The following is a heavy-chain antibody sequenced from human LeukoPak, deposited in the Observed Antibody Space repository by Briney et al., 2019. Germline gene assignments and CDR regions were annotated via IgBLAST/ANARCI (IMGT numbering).Heavy chain of an antibody. J-gene: IGHJ4*02. CDR3: ARRNGDYGFDY. D-gene: IGHD4-17*01. Sequence: GGSLRLSCAASGFTFSSYSMNWVRQAPGKGLEWVSSISSSSSYIYYADSVKGRFTISRDNAKNSLYLQMNSLRAEDTAVYYCARRNGDYGFDYWGQGTLVIVSS. CDR1: GFTFSSYS. V-gene: IGHV3-21*01. CDR2: ISSSSSYI.